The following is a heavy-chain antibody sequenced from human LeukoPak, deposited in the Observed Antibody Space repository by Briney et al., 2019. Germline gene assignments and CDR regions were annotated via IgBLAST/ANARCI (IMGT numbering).Heavy chain of an antibody. CDR2: IDSAGGRI. Sequence: GGSLRLSCAGSTFAFAGYWIDWVRQLPGRGLAWVSRIDSAGGRIQWADTVKGRFTISRDNAKNTVYLQMKSLRPEDSAVYYCVADRGNWSGGDFWGRGTLVIVSS. J-gene: IGHJ4*02. D-gene: IGHD3-10*01. CDR1: TFAFAGYW. V-gene: IGHV3-74*01. CDR3: VADRGNWSGGDF.